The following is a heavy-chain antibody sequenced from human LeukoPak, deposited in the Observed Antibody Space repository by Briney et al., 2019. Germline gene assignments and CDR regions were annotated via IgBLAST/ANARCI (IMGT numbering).Heavy chain of an antibody. J-gene: IGHJ6*02. D-gene: IGHD3-3*01. V-gene: IGHV3-64*04. Sequence: PGGSLRLSCSASGFTFSSYAMHWVRQAPGRGLQYVSVISGNGVSTSYADSVKGRFTISRDNSKNMLYLQMNSLRAEDTAVYYCAKGDSYYDFCLDVWGQGTTVTVSS. CDR3: AKGDSYYDFCLDV. CDR2: ISGNGVST. CDR1: GFTFSSYA.